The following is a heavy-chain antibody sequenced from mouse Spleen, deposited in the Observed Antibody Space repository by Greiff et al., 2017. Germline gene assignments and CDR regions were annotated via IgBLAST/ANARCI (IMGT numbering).Heavy chain of an antibody. Sequence: EVMLVESGGGLVQPGGSRKLSCAASGFTFSSFGMHWVRQAPEKGLEWVAYISSGSSTIYYADTVKGRFTISRDNPKNTLFLQMTSLRSEDTAMYYCARLDVFAYWGQGTLVTVSA. CDR2: ISSGSSTI. CDR3: ARLDVFAY. V-gene: IGHV5-17*02. CDR1: GFTFSSFG. J-gene: IGHJ3*01.